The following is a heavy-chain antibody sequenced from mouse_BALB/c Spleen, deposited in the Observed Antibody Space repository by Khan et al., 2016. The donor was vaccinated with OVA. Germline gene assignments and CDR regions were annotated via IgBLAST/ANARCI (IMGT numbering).Heavy chain of an antibody. CDR3: ARSTMITTEFAY. V-gene: IGHV1S81*02. CDR1: GYTFTSYW. J-gene: IGHJ3*01. D-gene: IGHD2-4*01. Sequence: QVQLQQPGAELVKPGASVKLSCKAPGYTFTSYWMHWVKQRPGQGLEWIGEINPSNGRTNYNEKFKSKATLTVDKSSNTAYMQLSSLTSEDSAVYCCARSTMITTEFAYWGQGTLVTVSA. CDR2: INPSNGRT.